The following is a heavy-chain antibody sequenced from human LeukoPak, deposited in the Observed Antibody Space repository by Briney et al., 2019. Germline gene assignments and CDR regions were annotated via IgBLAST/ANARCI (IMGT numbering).Heavy chain of an antibody. CDR3: ARGGFPQVPNNWFDP. J-gene: IGHJ5*02. Sequence: GASVKVSCKASGYTFTSYYMHWVRQAPAQGLEWMGIINPSGGSTSYAQKFQGRVTMTRDTSTSTVYMELSSLRSEDTAVYYCARGGFPQVPNNWFDPWGQGTLVTVSS. CDR2: INPSGGST. CDR1: GYTFTSYY. V-gene: IGHV1-46*01.